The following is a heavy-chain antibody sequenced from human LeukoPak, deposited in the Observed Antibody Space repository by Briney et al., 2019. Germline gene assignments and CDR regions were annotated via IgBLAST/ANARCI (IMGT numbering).Heavy chain of an antibody. CDR3: AREGTTGRNLNWFDS. J-gene: IGHJ5*01. CDR2: IHNSGNT. D-gene: IGHD1-1*01. Sequence: SETLSLTCTVSGGSISSYFWSWVRQPPGKGLEWIGHIHNSGNTNYNPSLKSRVTLSVDTSKNQFSLKLSSVTAADTAVYYCAREGTTGRNLNWFDSWGQGTLVTVSS. V-gene: IGHV4-59*01. CDR1: GGSISSYF.